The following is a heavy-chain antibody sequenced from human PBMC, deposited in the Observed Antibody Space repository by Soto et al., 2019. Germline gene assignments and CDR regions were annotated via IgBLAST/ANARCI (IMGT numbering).Heavy chain of an antibody. V-gene: IGHV1-69*17. CDR3: ARGKSYYGSGKGIYDYYSLDV. D-gene: IGHD3-10*01. CDR1: GGTFSSYA. CDR2: VIPVFGLA. Sequence: QVQLVQSGAEVKKPGSSVKVSCKSSGGTFSSYAISWVRQAPGQGLEWMGGVIPVFGLATYAQKVQGRVTITAAKSTNTAYMEVSSLRSEDTAVYYCARGKSYYGSGKGIYDYYSLDVWGQGTTVTVSS. J-gene: IGHJ6*02.